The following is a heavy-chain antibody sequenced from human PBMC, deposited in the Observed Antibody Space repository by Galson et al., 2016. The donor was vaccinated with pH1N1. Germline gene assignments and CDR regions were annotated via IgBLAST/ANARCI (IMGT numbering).Heavy chain of an antibody. D-gene: IGHD3-10*02. J-gene: IGHJ5*02. CDR1: GFTFSSYW. CDR3: VTRVGYA. V-gene: IGHV3-7*01. Sequence: SLRLSCAASGFTFSSYWMSWIRQAPGKGLEWVANIKQDGSEKYYVDSVKGRFTLSRDNAKNLLYLQMNSLRAEDTAVYYCVTRVGYAWGQGTLVTDSS. CDR2: IKQDGSEK.